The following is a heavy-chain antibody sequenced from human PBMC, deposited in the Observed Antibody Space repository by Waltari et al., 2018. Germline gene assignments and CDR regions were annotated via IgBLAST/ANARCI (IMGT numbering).Heavy chain of an antibody. D-gene: IGHD1-26*01. Sequence: QVQLVESGGGVVQPGRSLRLSCAASGFTFSSYGMHWVRQAQGKGLEWVAVIWYDGSNKYYADSVKGRFTISRYNSKNTLYLQMNSLRAEDTAMYYCAKDFGSFDAFDIWGQGTMVTVSS. V-gene: IGHV3-30*18. CDR1: GFTFSSYG. CDR2: IWYDGSNK. CDR3: AKDFGSFDAFDI. J-gene: IGHJ3*02.